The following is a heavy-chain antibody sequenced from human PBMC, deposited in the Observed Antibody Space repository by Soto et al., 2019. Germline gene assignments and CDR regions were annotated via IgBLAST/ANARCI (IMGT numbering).Heavy chain of an antibody. Sequence: QVQLVESGGGVVQPGRSLRLSCAASGFTFSSYGMHWVRQAPGKGLEWVAVIWYDGSNKYYADSVKGRFTISRDNSKNTLYLQMNSLRAVDTAVYYRARTDDILTGYSFDYWGQGTLVTVS. CDR3: ARTDDILTGYSFDY. CDR1: GFTFSSYG. J-gene: IGHJ4*02. D-gene: IGHD3-9*01. CDR2: IWYDGSNK. V-gene: IGHV3-33*01.